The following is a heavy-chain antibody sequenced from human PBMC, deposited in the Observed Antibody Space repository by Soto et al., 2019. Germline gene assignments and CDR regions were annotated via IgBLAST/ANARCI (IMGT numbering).Heavy chain of an antibody. CDR1: GGTFSDFT. J-gene: IGHJ3*02. D-gene: IGHD2-15*01. CDR3: ARYWSAGTLYGAFDI. V-gene: IGHV1-69*06. Sequence: QVQLVQSGSEVKKPGSSVKVSRKASGGTFSDFTLSWLRQAPGRGLEWMGGIIPMIGATNNAQKLKGRLTITADKSTGTVYMELNSLRSDDTAVYYCARYWSAGTLYGAFDIWGQGTEVTVSP. CDR2: IIPMIGAT.